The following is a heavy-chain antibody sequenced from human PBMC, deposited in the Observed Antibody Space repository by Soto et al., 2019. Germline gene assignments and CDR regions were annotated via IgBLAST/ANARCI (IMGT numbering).Heavy chain of an antibody. Sequence: QVQLQESGPGLVKPSGTLSLTCAVSGGSISTSNWWSWVRQPPGKGLEWIGEVYRTGSTNYNPSLECRLTITGDKSKTQFSLRLTSVTAADTAVYYCARARATIAAAAIFDCWGQGTLVTVSS. CDR3: ARARATIAAAAIFDC. J-gene: IGHJ4*02. CDR1: GGSISTSNW. CDR2: VYRTGST. D-gene: IGHD6-13*01. V-gene: IGHV4-4*02.